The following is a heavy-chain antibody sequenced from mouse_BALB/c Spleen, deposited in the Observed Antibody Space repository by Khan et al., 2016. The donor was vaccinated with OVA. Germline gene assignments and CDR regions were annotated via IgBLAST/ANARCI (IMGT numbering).Heavy chain of an antibody. CDR2: IDHPNGNT. J-gene: IGHJ2*01. Sequence: VQLQVSGAQLVKSGATVELSCTASGLYIKDTYIHLLKHWPDQVLEWIGKIDHPNGNTKYDPKFQGKATITADTSSNTAYLQLSSLTSEDTAVYYCARMARKWGQGTTLTVSS. V-gene: IGHV14-3*02. CDR1: GLYIKDTY. CDR3: ARMARK.